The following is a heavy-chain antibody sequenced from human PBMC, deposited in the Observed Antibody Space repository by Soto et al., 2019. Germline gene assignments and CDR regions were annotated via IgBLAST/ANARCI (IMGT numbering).Heavy chain of an antibody. Sequence: QVQLVQSGGEVKRPGASVKVSCKASGYDFERFPISWVRQARGQGLEWMGLISPYSGSRYYAEKFQGRVTMTTDTSTSTAYMELRRLTSDDTAVYFCALEQYEFGDLYYVDYWGQGTLVTVSS. D-gene: IGHD4-17*01. V-gene: IGHV1-18*04. CDR1: GYDFERFP. CDR2: ISPYSGSR. CDR3: ALEQYEFGDLYYVDY. J-gene: IGHJ4*02.